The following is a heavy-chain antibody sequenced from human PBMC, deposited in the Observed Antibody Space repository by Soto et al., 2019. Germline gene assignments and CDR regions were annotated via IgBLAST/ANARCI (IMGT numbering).Heavy chain of an antibody. CDR3: ARVYDYVSGERAFDF. CDR2: INPSPGSA. CDR1: RYTNTCYS. V-gene: IGHV1-46*01. D-gene: IGHD3-16*01. Sequence: APVKATSEAPRYTNTCYSLQWPQHAPGQGLEWMGMINPSPGSANYAQKFQGRVTMTRDTSTSTVYMELSSLRSEDTAFYYCARVYDYVSGERAFDFWGQGTMVTVSS. J-gene: IGHJ3*01.